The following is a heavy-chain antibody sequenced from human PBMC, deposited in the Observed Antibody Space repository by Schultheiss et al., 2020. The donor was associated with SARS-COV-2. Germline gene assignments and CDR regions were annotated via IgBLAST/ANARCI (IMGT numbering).Heavy chain of an antibody. CDR1: GFTFSSYA. J-gene: IGHJ6*02. Sequence: GGSLRLSCAASGFTFSSYAMHWVRQAPGKGLEWVAVISYDGSNKYYADSVKGRFTISRDNSKNTLYLQMNSLRAEDTAVYYCACSIFGVVISSRYYGMDVWGQGTTVTVSS. CDR3: ACSIFGVVISSRYYGMDV. D-gene: IGHD3-3*01. V-gene: IGHV3-30*14. CDR2: ISYDGSNK.